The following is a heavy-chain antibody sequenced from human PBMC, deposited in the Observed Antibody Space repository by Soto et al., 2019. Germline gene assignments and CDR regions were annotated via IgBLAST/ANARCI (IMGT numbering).Heavy chain of an antibody. J-gene: IGHJ6*03. Sequence: SETLSLTCTVSGGSISSGGYYWSWIRQHPGKGLEWIGYIYYSGSTYYNPSLKSRVTISVDTSKNQFSLKLSSVTAADTAVYYCARASARDVFWSGTYYYYYMDVWGKGITVTVSS. CDR2: IYYSGST. D-gene: IGHD3-3*01. CDR1: GGSISSGGYY. V-gene: IGHV4-31*03. CDR3: ARASARDVFWSGTYYYYYMDV.